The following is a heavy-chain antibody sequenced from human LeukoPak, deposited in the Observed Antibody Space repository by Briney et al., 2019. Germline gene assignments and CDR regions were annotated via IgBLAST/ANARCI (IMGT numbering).Heavy chain of an antibody. D-gene: IGHD2-15*01. V-gene: IGHV3-7*05. CDR2: INQDGSEK. J-gene: IGHJ4*02. CDR1: GFTFSSYW. CDR3: AIYCSGGSCFRN. Sequence: GGSLRLSCAASGFTFSSYWMHWVRQTPGKELEWVANINQDGSEKYYVDSVKGRFTISRDNAKNSLYLQMNSLRAEDTAVYYCAIYCSGGSCFRNWGQGTLVTVSS.